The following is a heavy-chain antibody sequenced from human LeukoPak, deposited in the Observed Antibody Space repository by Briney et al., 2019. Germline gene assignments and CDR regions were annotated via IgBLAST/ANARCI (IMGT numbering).Heavy chain of an antibody. Sequence: GGSLRLSCAASGFTFSSYEMNWVRQAPGKGLEWVSYISSSGGTIYYADSVKGRFTISRDNAKNSLYLLLNSLRAEDTAVYYCARSPTGSGWFYFDYWGQGTLVTVSS. CDR1: GFTFSSYE. J-gene: IGHJ4*02. CDR2: ISSSGGTI. D-gene: IGHD6-19*01. CDR3: ARSPTGSGWFYFDY. V-gene: IGHV3-48*03.